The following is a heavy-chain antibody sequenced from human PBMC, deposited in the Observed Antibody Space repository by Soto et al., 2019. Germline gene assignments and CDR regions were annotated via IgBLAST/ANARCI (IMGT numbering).Heavy chain of an antibody. CDR2: ISGSGGST. CDR1: GFTFSSYA. J-gene: IGHJ3*02. Sequence: PGGSLRLSCAASGFTFSSYAMSWVRQAPGKGLEWVSAISGSGGSTYYADSVKGRFTISRDNSKNTLYLQMNSLRAEDTAVYYCAKDLRITIFGVVNDAFDIWGQGTMVTVS. CDR3: AKDLRITIFGVVNDAFDI. V-gene: IGHV3-23*01. D-gene: IGHD3-3*01.